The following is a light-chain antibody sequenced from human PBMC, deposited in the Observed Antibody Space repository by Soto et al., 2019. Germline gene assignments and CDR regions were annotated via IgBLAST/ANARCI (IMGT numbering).Light chain of an antibody. CDR3: SSYARSSPVV. Sequence: QSALTQPASVSGSPGQSITISCTGTSSDVGGYNYVSRYQQHPGKAPKLMIFDVSDRPSGVSDRFSGSKSGNTASLTISGLQAEDEADYYCSSYARSSPVVXGGGTKLTVL. CDR2: DVS. CDR1: SSDVGGYNY. V-gene: IGLV2-14*01. J-gene: IGLJ2*01.